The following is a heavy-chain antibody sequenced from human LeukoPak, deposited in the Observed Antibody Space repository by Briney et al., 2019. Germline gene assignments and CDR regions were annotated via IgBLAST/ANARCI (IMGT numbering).Heavy chain of an antibody. V-gene: IGHV1-2*02. Sequence: ASVTVSCKASGYTFKAYYIHWLRQAPGQGFEWMGWITPTSGDTKYSQNFQDNVSMTRDMSITTAFLELSRLTSDDTAVYYCARLRGPRYCDLFDSWGQGTLVTVSS. J-gene: IGHJ4*02. CDR2: ITPTSGDT. CDR1: GYTFKAYY. D-gene: IGHD3-10*01. CDR3: ARLRGPRYCDLFDS.